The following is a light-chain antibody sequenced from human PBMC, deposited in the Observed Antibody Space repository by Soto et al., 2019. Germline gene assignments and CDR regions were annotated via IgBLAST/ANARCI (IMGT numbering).Light chain of an antibody. J-gene: IGLJ2*01. Sequence: QSVLTQPPSASGSPGQRVTISCSGSSSNVGGNTEDWYQQLPGTATKLLIYSNNRRPWVVPGRFSGNNSGTSASLALSVLQSDDEADYYCAEWHDSLNGVVFGGGTKLTVL. CDR3: AEWHDSLNGVV. V-gene: IGLV1-44*01. CDR1: SSNVGGNT. CDR2: SNN.